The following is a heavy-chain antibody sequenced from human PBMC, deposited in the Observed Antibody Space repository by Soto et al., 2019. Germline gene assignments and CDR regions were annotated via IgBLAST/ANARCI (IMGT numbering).Heavy chain of an antibody. CDR3: ARGRYSSSSYPYFDY. V-gene: IGHV1-18*01. Sequence: ASVKVSCKASGYTFTSDGISFVRQAPGQGVECMGWISAYNWNTNYAQKLQGRVTITTGTSTSTAYMELSSLGSDDTGVYYCARGRYSSSSYPYFDYWGQGTLVTVSS. CDR1: GYTFTSDG. CDR2: ISAYNWNT. J-gene: IGHJ4*02. D-gene: IGHD6-13*01.